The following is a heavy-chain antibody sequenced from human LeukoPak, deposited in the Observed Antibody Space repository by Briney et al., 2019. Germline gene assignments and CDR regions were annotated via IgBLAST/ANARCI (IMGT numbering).Heavy chain of an antibody. CDR3: ARPYCSSTSCYEDWFDP. J-gene: IGHJ5*02. D-gene: IGHD2-2*01. CDR2: IYYSGST. Sequence: SETLSLTCTVSGGSISSYYWSWIRQPPGKGLEWIGYIYYSGSTNYNPALKSRVTISVDTSKNQFSLKLSSVTAADTAVYYCARPYCSSTSCYEDWFDPWGQGTLVTVSS. V-gene: IGHV4-59*01. CDR1: GGSISSYY.